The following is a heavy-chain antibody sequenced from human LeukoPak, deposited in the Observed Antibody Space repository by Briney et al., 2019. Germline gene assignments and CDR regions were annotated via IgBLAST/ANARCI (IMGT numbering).Heavy chain of an antibody. CDR2: ISSSSSYI. V-gene: IGHV3-21*01. Sequence: PGGSLRLSCAASGFTFSSYAMSWVRQAPGKGLEWVSSISSSSSYIYYADSVKGRFTISRDNAKNSLYLQMNSLRAEDTAVYYCARDRYYDSSGYYTLILDYWGQGTLVTVSS. D-gene: IGHD3-22*01. CDR1: GFTFSSYA. CDR3: ARDRYYDSSGYYTLILDY. J-gene: IGHJ4*02.